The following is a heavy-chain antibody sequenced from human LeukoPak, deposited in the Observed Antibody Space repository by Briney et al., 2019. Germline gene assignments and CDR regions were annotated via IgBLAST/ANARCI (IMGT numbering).Heavy chain of an antibody. J-gene: IGHJ6*02. Sequence: SETLSLTCTVSGGSVSSYYWSWIRQPPGKGLEWIGYFSYSGSTNYNPSLKSRVTISVDTSKNQFSLKLSSVTAADTAVYYCARLYYDFWSGYYTLGMDVWGQGTTVTVSS. CDR1: GGSVSSYY. CDR2: FSYSGST. CDR3: ARLYYDFWSGYYTLGMDV. V-gene: IGHV4-59*02. D-gene: IGHD3-3*01.